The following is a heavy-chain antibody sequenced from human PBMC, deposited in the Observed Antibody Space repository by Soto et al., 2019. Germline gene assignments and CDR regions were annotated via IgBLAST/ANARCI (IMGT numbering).Heavy chain of an antibody. V-gene: IGHV3-30-3*01. CDR1: GFTFSSYA. D-gene: IGHD2-2*01. CDR3: ARDRAVLVPAASH. J-gene: IGHJ4*02. Sequence: QVQLVESGGGVVQPGRSLRLSCAASGFTFSSYAMHWVRQAPGKGLEWVAVISYDGSNKYYADSVKGRFTISRDNSKNTLYLQMNSLRAEDTAVYYCARDRAVLVPAASHRGQGTLVTVSS. CDR2: ISYDGSNK.